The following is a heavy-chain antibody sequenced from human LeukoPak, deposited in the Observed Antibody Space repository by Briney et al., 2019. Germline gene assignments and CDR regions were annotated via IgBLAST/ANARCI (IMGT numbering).Heavy chain of an antibody. CDR1: GGSIRSSYYY. V-gene: IGHV4-39*07. J-gene: IGHJ6*02. D-gene: IGHD2-21*02. CDR2: IYYSGST. CDR3: AREGSCGGDCTYYYYGMDV. Sequence: PSETLSLTCTVSGGSIRSSYYYWGWIRQPPGKGLEWIGSIYYSGSTYYNPSLKSRVTISVDTSKNQFSLKLSSVTAADTAVYYCAREGSCGGDCTYYYYGMDVWGQGTTVTVSS.